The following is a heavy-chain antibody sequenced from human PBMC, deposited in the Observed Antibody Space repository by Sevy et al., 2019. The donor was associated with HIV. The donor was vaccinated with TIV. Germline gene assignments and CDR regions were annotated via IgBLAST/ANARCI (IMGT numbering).Heavy chain of an antibody. CDR2: ISAYNGNT. J-gene: IGHJ6*03. Sequence: ASVKVSCKASGYTFTSYGISWVRQAPGQGLEWMGWISAYNGNTNYAQKLQGRVTMTTDTSTSTAYMELRSLRSDDTAVYYCARAITIFGVALNYYYYMDVWGKGTTVTVSS. V-gene: IGHV1-18*01. D-gene: IGHD3-3*01. CDR3: ARAITIFGVALNYYYYMDV. CDR1: GYTFTSYG.